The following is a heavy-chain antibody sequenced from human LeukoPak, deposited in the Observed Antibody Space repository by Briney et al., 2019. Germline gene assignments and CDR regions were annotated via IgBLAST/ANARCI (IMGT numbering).Heavy chain of an antibody. CDR3: ARDIQTYYDFWSGYYPIGFDI. J-gene: IGHJ3*02. V-gene: IGHV4-4*07. Sequence: SETLSLTCTVSGGSISSYYRSWIRQPAGKGLEWIGRIYTSGSTNYNPSLKSRVTMSVDTSKNQFSLKLSSVTAADTAVYYCARDIQTYYDFWSGYYPIGFDIWGQGTMVTVSS. CDR1: GGSISSYY. CDR2: IYTSGST. D-gene: IGHD3-3*01.